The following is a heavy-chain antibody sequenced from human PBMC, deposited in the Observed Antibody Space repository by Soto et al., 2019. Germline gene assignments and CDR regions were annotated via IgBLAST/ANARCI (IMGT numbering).Heavy chain of an antibody. CDR2: ISDSGDNT. V-gene: IGHV3-23*01. CDR1: RFTFSIYA. D-gene: IGHD1-1*01. CDR3: ATLTWTLPPLGT. Sequence: PGGSLRLSCAASRFTFSIYAMGWVRQAPGEGLEWVSAISDSGDNTYYADSVKGRFTISRDNSRNTVYLQMNSLRADDSAISYCATLTWTLPPLGTWGQGTRVTVSS. J-gene: IGHJ5*02.